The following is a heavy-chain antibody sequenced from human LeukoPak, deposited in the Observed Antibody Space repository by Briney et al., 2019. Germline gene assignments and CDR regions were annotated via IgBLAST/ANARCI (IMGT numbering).Heavy chain of an antibody. CDR1: GFTFDDYG. J-gene: IGHJ4*02. Sequence: PGGSLRLSCAASGFTFDDYGMTWIRQPPGKGLEWIGYIYYSGSTNYNPSLKSRVTISVDTSKNQFSLKLSSVTAADTAVYYCARAIRLGEFLWGQGTLVTVSS. CDR3: ARAIRLGEFL. CDR2: IYYSGST. D-gene: IGHD3-16*01. V-gene: IGHV4-59*01.